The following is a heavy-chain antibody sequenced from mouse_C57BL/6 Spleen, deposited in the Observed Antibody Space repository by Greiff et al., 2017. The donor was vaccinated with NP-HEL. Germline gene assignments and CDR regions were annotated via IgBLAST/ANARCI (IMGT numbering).Heavy chain of an antibody. V-gene: IGHV1-15*01. Sequence: QVQLKQSGAELVRPGASVTLSCKASGYTFTDYEMHWVKQTPVHGLEWIGAIDPETGGTAYNQKFKGKAILTADKSSSTAYMELRSLTSEDSAVYYCTGDYYAMDYWGQGTSVTVSS. CDR1: GYTFTDYE. CDR3: TGDYYAMDY. J-gene: IGHJ4*01. CDR2: IDPETGGT.